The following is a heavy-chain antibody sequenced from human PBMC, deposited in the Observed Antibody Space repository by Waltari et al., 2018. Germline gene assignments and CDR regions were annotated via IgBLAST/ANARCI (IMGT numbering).Heavy chain of an antibody. CDR1: GFTFTTYW. Sequence: EVQLVESGGGLVQPGGSLRLSCATSGFTFTTYWMGWVRQAPGKGLEWGANIKQDGSEKHYVDSVRGRFTISRDDSKNTLYLQMNSLKTEDTAVYYCTPGGREGVSWGQGTLVTVSS. J-gene: IGHJ5*02. CDR3: TPGGREGVS. CDR2: IKQDGSEK. V-gene: IGHV3-7*03. D-gene: IGHD3-16*01.